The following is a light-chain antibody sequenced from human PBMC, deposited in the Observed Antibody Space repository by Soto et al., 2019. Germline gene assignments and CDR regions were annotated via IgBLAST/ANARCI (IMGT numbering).Light chain of an antibody. CDR3: CSYAGNYTFT. CDR2: DVS. CDR1: SSDVGGYIY. J-gene: IGLJ2*01. V-gene: IGLV2-11*01. Sequence: QSALTQPRSVSGSPGQSVTISCTGTSSDVGGYIYVSWYQQHPGKAPKFMIYDVSKRPSGVPDRFSGSKSGNTASLTISGLQAEDEADYYCCSYAGNYTFTFGGGTKLAVL.